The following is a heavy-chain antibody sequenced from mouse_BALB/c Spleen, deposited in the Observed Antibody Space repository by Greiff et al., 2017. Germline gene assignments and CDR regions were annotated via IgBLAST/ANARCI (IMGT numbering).Heavy chain of an antibody. CDR2: IDPANGNT. Sequence: EVQLQQSGAELVKPGASVKLSCTASGFNIKDTYMHWVKQRPEQGLEWIGRIDPANGNTKYDPKFQGKATITADTSSNTAYLQLSSLTSEDTAVYYCARGEYDEGFAYWGQGTLVTVSA. CDR1: GFNIKDTY. J-gene: IGHJ3*01. V-gene: IGHV14-3*02. CDR3: ARGEYDEGFAY. D-gene: IGHD2-14*01.